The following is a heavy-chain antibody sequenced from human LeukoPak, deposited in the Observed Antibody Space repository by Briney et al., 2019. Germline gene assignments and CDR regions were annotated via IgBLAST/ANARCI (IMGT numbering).Heavy chain of an antibody. D-gene: IGHD1-1*01. CDR2: ISSSGSTI. J-gene: IGHJ4*02. V-gene: IGHV3-48*03. CDR3: ARDTTSDY. Sequence: GRTLSLSCAASGVTISSYEMNWVRQAPGQGQERVSYISSSGSTIYYADSVKGRFTISRDNAKNSLYLQMNSLRAEDTAVYYCARDTTSDYWGQGTLVTVSS. CDR1: GVTISSYE.